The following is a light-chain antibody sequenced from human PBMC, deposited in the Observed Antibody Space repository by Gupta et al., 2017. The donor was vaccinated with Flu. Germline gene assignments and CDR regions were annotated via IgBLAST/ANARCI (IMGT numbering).Light chain of an antibody. CDR2: GAS. Sequence: RVMTHSRAPLSVSPGERATLSCRASQSVSSNLAWYQQKPGQAPRLLIYGASTRATGIPARFSGSGSGTEFTLTISSLQSEDFAVYYRQQYNSWPLTFGQGTKLEIK. V-gene: IGKV3-15*01. CDR1: QSVSSN. J-gene: IGKJ2*01. CDR3: QQYNSWPLT.